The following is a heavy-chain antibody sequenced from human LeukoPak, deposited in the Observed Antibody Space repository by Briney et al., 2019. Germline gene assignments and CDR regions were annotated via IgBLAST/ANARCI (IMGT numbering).Heavy chain of an antibody. CDR2: IIPFLGST. J-gene: IGHJ4*02. CDR3: AKDYGGDNQPLDY. Sequence: GASVKVSCKASGGTFSSDGINWVRQAPGQGLEWMGRIIPFLGSTYYAQNFQGRVTITADQSTSTAYMELSSLRSEDTAVYYCAKDYGGDNQPLDYWGQGTLVTVSS. V-gene: IGHV1-69*11. D-gene: IGHD4-23*01. CDR1: GGTFSSDG.